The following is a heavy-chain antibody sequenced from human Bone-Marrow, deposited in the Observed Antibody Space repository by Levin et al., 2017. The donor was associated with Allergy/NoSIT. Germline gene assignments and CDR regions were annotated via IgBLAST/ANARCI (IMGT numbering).Heavy chain of an antibody. D-gene: IGHD3-22*01. CDR3: ACYYDSSGYLYYYYGMDV. V-gene: IGHV1-69*13. J-gene: IGHJ6*02. CDR1: GCTFSSYA. Sequence: VASVKVSCKASGCTFSSYAISWVRQAPGQGLEWMGGIIPIFGTANYAQKFQGRVTITADESTSTAYMELSSMRSEDTAVYYCACYYDSSGYLYYYYGMDVWGQGTTVTVSS. CDR2: IIPIFGTA.